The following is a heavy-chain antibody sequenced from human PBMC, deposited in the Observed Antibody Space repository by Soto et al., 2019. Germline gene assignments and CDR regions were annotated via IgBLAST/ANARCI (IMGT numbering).Heavy chain of an antibody. CDR2: ISYDGSNK. J-gene: IGHJ3*02. Sequence: VGSLRLSCAASGFTFSSYAMHWVRQAPGKGLEWVAVISYDGSNKYYADSVKGRFTISRDNSKNTLYLQMNSLRAEDTAVYYCARSYGGNSGGHAFDIWGQGTMVTVSS. CDR1: GFTFSSYA. CDR3: ARSYGGNSGGHAFDI. D-gene: IGHD2-21*02. V-gene: IGHV3-30-3*01.